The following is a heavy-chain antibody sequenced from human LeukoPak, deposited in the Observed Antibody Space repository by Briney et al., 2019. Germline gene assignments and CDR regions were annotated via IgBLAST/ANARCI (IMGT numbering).Heavy chain of an antibody. Sequence: GGSLRLSCAASGFTFSSYSMNWVRQAPGKGLEWVSSISSSSSYIYYADSVKGRFTISRDNAKNSLCLQMNSLRAEDTAVYYCARDKYGGLPRQNDYWGQGTLVTVSS. V-gene: IGHV3-21*01. D-gene: IGHD4-17*01. CDR1: GFTFSSYS. CDR2: ISSSSSYI. J-gene: IGHJ4*02. CDR3: ARDKYGGLPRQNDY.